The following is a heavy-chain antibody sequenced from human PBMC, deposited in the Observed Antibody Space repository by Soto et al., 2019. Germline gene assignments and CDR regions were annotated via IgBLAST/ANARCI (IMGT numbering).Heavy chain of an antibody. CDR2: ISGSGGST. CDR3: AKDVYIVVVVAATPFDY. D-gene: IGHD2-15*01. CDR1: GFTFSSYA. J-gene: IGHJ4*02. Sequence: EVQLLESGGGLVQPGGSLRLSCAASGFTFSSYAMSWVRQAPGKGLEWVSAISGSGGSTYYADSVKGRFTISRDNSKNTLYLQMNSLRAEDTAVYYCAKDVYIVVVVAATPFDYWGQGTLVTVSS. V-gene: IGHV3-23*01.